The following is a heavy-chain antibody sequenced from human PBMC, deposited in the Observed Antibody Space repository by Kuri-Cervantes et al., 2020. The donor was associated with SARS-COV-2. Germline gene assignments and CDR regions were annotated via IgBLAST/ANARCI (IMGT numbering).Heavy chain of an antibody. J-gene: IGHJ6*03. CDR3: ARSGSGSYYNDYYYYYYMDV. V-gene: IGHV4-59*01. D-gene: IGHD3-10*01. CDR2: IYYSGST. CDR1: GGSISSYY. Sequence: GSLRLSCTVSGGSISSYYWSWIRQPPGKGLEWIGYIYYSGSTNYNPSLKSRVTISVDTSKNQFSLKLSSVTAADTAVYYCARSGSGSYYNDYYYYYYMDVWGKGTTVTVSS.